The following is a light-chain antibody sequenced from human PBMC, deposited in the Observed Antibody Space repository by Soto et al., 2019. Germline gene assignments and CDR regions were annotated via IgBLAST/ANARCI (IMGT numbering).Light chain of an antibody. CDR1: QSVLYSSNNKNY. J-gene: IGKJ4*01. CDR2: WAS. CDR3: QQYYTTPLT. Sequence: DIVMTQSPDSLAVSLGERATIDCKSSQSVLYSSNNKNYLAWYQQKAGQPPKLLIYWASTRESGVPDRFSGSGSGTDFTLTISSLQAEDVAVYYCQQYYTTPLTFGGGTKV. V-gene: IGKV4-1*01.